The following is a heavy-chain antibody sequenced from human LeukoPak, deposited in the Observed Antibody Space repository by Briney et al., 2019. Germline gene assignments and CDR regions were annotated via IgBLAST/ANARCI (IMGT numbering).Heavy chain of an antibody. CDR1: GFTFSSYG. V-gene: IGHV3-30*18. CDR3: AKDLPRYSYGFNAFDI. D-gene: IGHD5-18*01. CDR2: ISYDGSNK. J-gene: IGHJ3*02. Sequence: PGGSLRLSCAASGFTFSSYGMHWVRQAPGKGLEWVAVISYDGSNKYYADSVMGRFTISRDNSKNTLYLQMNSLRAEDTAVCYCAKDLPRYSYGFNAFDIWGQGTMVTVSS.